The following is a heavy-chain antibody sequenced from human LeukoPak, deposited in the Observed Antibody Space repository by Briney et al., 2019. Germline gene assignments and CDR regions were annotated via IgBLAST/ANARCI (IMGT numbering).Heavy chain of an antibody. CDR2: ISSSSSYI. D-gene: IGHD3-3*01. CDR3: ARAYDFWSGSNWFDP. J-gene: IGHJ5*02. CDR1: GFTFSSYS. V-gene: IGHV3-21*01. Sequence: KTGGSLRLSCAASGFTFSSYSMNWVRQAPGKGLEWVSSISSSSSYIYYADSVKGRFTISRDNAKNSLYLQMNSLRAEDTAVYYCARAYDFWSGSNWFDPWGQGTLVTVSS.